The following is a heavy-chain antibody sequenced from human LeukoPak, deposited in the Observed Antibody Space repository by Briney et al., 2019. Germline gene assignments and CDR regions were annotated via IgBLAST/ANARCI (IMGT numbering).Heavy chain of an antibody. J-gene: IGHJ3*02. V-gene: IGHV4-59*12. CDR1: SASISTYY. D-gene: IGHD3-3*01. CDR3: ARGPGNVLRFLEWVFRDAFDI. Sequence: PSETLSLTCTVSSASISTYYWSWIRQPPGKGLEWIGYIYHSGSTNYNPSLKSRVTISVDTSKNQFSLKLSSVTAADTAVYYCARGPGNVLRFLEWVFRDAFDIWGQGTMVTVSS. CDR2: IYHSGST.